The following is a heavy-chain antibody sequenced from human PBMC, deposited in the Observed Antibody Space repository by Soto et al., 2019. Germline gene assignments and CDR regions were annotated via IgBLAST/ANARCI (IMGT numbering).Heavy chain of an antibody. CDR2: INAGNGNT. D-gene: IGHD4-17*01. CDR3: ARGTPGPTTVVTLYYYYGMDV. CDR1: RYTFTSYA. V-gene: IGHV1-3*01. Sequence: QVQLVQSGAEVKKPGASVKVSCKASRYTFTSYAMHWVRQAPGQRLEWMGWINAGNGNTKYSQKFQGRVTITRDTSASTAYMELSSLRSEDTAVYYCARGTPGPTTVVTLYYYYGMDVWGQGTTVTVSS. J-gene: IGHJ6*02.